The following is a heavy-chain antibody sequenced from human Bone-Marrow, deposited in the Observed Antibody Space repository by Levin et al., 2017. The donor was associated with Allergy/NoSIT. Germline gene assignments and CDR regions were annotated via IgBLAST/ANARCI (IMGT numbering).Heavy chain of an antibody. CDR1: GGSISSSTHY. J-gene: IGHJ4*02. V-gene: IGHV4-39*07. CDR3: ARERDLIGARAPFDY. Sequence: SETLSLTCTLSGGSISSSTHYWAWVRQAPGTGLEWIGSIYYSGVTYYNPSLKSRVTMSVDRSKNQFSLNLRSVTAADTAVYFWARERDLIGARAPFDYWGQGTLVTVSS. CDR2: IYYSGVT. D-gene: IGHD6-6*01.